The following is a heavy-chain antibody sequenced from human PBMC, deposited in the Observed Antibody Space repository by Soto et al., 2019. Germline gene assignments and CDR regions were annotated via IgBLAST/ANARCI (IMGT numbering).Heavy chain of an antibody. CDR3: ARHQSNDYFHYVMDV. Sequence: DVQVLETGGGLIQPGGSLRLSCAASGFIVNSNFISWVRQAPGKGLEWVSIIHSDGNTYSADSVKGRFTISRDNFNNTVYLQRNSLRAEDTAVYYCARHQSNDYFHYVMDVWGQGTTVTGSS. CDR1: GFIVNSNF. J-gene: IGHJ6*02. V-gene: IGHV3-53*02. CDR2: IHSDGNT.